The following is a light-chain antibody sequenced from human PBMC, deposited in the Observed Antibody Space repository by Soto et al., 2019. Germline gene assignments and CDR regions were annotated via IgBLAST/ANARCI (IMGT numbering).Light chain of an antibody. J-gene: IGLJ3*02. CDR1: SSDVGAYNY. CDR2: EVT. V-gene: IGLV2-8*01. CDR3: SSFASSNTCV. Sequence: QSALTQPPSASGSPGQSVTISCTGTSSDVGAYNYVSWYQQHAGKAPKLVIYEVTKRPSGVPDRFSGSKSANAASLTVSGLQAEDEGDYYCSSFASSNTCVFGGGTKVTVL.